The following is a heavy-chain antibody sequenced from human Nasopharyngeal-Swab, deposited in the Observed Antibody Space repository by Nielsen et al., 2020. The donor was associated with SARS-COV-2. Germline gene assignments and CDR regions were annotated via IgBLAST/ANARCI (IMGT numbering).Heavy chain of an antibody. D-gene: IGHD4-17*01. CDR1: GFTFSGYA. CDR3: ARDAPAHYGAFY. V-gene: IGHV3-30*04. Sequence: GGSLRLSCAASGFTFSGYAVHWVRQAPGKGLEWVAFIAHDASSESYGDSVKGRFSISRDTSKNTLYLQMDSLRGEDTAVYYCARDAPAHYGAFYWGRGTLVTVSS. CDR2: IAHDASSE. J-gene: IGHJ4*02.